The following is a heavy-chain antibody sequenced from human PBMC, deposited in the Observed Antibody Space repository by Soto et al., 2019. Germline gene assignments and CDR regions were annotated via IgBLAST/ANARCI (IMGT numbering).Heavy chain of an antibody. CDR3: ASYPVGYCSGGSCHPVDP. Sequence: EVQLLESGGGLVQPGVSLRLSCAASGLAFSSYAMSWVRQAPGKGLEWVSSLSGSGASTYYADSVKGRFTISRDNSKNTLYLQMNSLTAEDTAIYYCASYPVGYCSGGSCHPVDPWGQGTLVTVSS. J-gene: IGHJ5*02. D-gene: IGHD2-15*01. CDR2: LSGSGAST. CDR1: GLAFSSYA. V-gene: IGHV3-23*01.